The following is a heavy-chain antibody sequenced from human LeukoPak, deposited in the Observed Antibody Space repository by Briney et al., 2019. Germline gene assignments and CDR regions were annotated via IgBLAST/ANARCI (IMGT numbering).Heavy chain of an antibody. D-gene: IGHD2-2*01. CDR3: ASNVIVVVPAAVQH. CDR2: IKQDGSEK. V-gene: IGHV3-7*01. CDR1: GFTFSSYW. J-gene: IGHJ1*01. Sequence: PGGSLRLSCAASGFTFSSYWMSWVRQAPGKGLEWVANIKQDGSEKYYVDSVKGRFTISRDNAKNSPYLQMNSLRAEDTAVYYCASNVIVVVPAAVQHWGQGTLVTVSS.